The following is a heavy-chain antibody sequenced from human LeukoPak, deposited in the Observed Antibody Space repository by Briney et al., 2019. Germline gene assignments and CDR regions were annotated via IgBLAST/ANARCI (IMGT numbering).Heavy chain of an antibody. CDR2: TNPNSGGT. J-gene: IGHJ4*02. V-gene: IGHV1-2*02. CDR1: GYTFTGYY. D-gene: IGHD1-26*01. CDR3: ARGPVLVGARKLDY. Sequence: ASVKVSCKASGYTFTGYYMHWVRQAPGQGLEWMGWTNPNSGGTNYAQKFQGRVTMTRDTSISTAYMELSRLRSDDTAVYYCARGPVLVGARKLDYWGQGTLVTVSS.